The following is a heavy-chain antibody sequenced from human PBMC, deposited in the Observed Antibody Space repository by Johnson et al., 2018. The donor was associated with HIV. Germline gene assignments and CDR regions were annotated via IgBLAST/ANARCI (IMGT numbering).Heavy chain of an antibody. V-gene: IGHV3-11*04. D-gene: IGHD3-16*01. CDR1: GFTFSDYY. CDR2: ISSSGTTI. Sequence: VQLVESGGGLVQPGGSLRLSCAASGFTFSDYYMSWIRQAPGKGLEWASYISSSGTTIYYADSVKGRFTISRDNAQNSLDLQMHSLRAQATAWYYCARVSPGGSRRGAFDIWGQGTMVTVSS. CDR3: ARVSPGGSRRGAFDI. J-gene: IGHJ3*02.